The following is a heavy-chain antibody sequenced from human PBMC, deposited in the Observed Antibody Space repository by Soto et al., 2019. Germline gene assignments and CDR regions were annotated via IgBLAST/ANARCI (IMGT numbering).Heavy chain of an antibody. J-gene: IGHJ4*02. Sequence: QVQLVQSGAEVKKPGSSVKVSCKASGGIFSSYAISWLHQAPGQGLEWMGAVIPILRQAYYAQDFQDRVSITADESTRTTYLELSSLRSDDTAVYFCARVGGIGAPPGTDYWGQGTLVTVSS. CDR2: VIPILRQA. D-gene: IGHD6-6*01. CDR1: GGIFSSYA. V-gene: IGHV1-69*01. CDR3: ARVGGIGAPPGTDY.